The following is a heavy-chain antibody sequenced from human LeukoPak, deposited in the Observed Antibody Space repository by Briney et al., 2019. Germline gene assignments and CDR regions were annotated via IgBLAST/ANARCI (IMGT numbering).Heavy chain of an antibody. Sequence: GGSLRLSCPASGFTPTSYEMNWVRQAPGEGLEWVSYISSSGSTIYYANSVKGRFNISRDKAKNTMYLQMNLLRAEYTAVYECARVMWVAVTPWGQGTLVTVSS. V-gene: IGHV3-48*03. CDR3: ARVMWVAVTP. CDR2: ISSSGSTI. D-gene: IGHD2-15*01. CDR1: GFTPTSYE. J-gene: IGHJ4*02.